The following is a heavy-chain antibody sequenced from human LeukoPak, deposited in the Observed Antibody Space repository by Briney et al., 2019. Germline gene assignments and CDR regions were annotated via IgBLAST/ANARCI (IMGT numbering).Heavy chain of an antibody. J-gene: IGHJ5*02. CDR3: ARRGGILSSGWLNWFDP. V-gene: IGHV4-39*07. CDR1: GGSISSGGYY. Sequence: SETLSLTCTVSGGSISSGGYYWSWIRQHPGKGLEWIGEINHSGSTNYNPSLKSRVTISVDTSKNQFSLKLSSVTAADTAVYYCARRGGILSSGWLNWFDPWGQGTLVTVSS. D-gene: IGHD6-19*01. CDR2: INHSGST.